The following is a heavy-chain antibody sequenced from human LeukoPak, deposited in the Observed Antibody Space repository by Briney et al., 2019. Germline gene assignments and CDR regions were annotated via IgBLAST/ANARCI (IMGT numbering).Heavy chain of an antibody. V-gene: IGHV3-23*01. CDR1: GFTFSSSA. D-gene: IGHD2-15*01. Sequence: GGSLRLSCAASGFTFSSSAMSWVRQAPGKGLEWVSAISNNGGYTYYADSVQGRFTISRDNSKSTLCLQMNSLRAEDTAVYYCAKQLRYCSDGSCYFPYWGQGTLVTVSS. CDR2: ISNNGGYT. CDR3: AKQLRYCSDGSCYFPY. J-gene: IGHJ4*02.